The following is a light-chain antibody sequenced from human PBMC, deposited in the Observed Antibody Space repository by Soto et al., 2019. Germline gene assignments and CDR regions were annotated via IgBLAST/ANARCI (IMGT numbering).Light chain of an antibody. CDR1: QSVSNNY. V-gene: IGKV3-20*01. CDR2: GAS. Sequence: FTKSLGTLSLSPEERATLSCRASQSVSNNYLAWYQQKPGQAPRLLIYGASRRATGIPDRFSGSGSGTDFTLTISRLEPEDFAVYYCQHYGSSPSTFGRGGKVDI. CDR3: QHYGSSPST. J-gene: IGKJ1*01.